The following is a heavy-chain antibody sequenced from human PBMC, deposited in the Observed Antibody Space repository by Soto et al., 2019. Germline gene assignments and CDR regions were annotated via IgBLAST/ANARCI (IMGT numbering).Heavy chain of an antibody. CDR2: IRSKANSYAT. CDR3: TSPGFLEWLTHNDY. J-gene: IGHJ4*02. V-gene: IGHV3-73*01. D-gene: IGHD3-3*01. CDR1: GFTFSGSA. Sequence: GGSLRLSCAASGFTFSGSAMHWVRQASGKGLEWVGRIRSKANSYATAYAASVKGRFTISRDDSKNTAYLQMNSLKTEDTAVYYCTSPGFLEWLTHNDYWGQGTLVTVSS.